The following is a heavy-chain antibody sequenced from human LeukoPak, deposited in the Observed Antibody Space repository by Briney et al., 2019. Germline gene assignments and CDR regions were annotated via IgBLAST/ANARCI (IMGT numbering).Heavy chain of an antibody. Sequence: GGSLTLSCAASGFTFSSYGMHWVRQAPGKGLEWLAFIRSDGSNNYYADSVKGRFTLSTDNSKNTLYLQMNSLRAEDTAVYYCAKDRNVLRFLEWLFPWLDPWGQGTLVTVSS. D-gene: IGHD3-3*01. V-gene: IGHV3-30*02. CDR3: AKDRNVLRFLEWLFPWLDP. CDR2: IRSDGSNN. J-gene: IGHJ5*02. CDR1: GFTFSSYG.